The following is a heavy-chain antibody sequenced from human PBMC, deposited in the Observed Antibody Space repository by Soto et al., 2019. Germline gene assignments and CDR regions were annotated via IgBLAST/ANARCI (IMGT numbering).Heavy chain of an antibody. Sequence: GSLRVYCVDSGFTFSSYWMSWVRQAPGKGLEWVANIKQDGSEKYYVDSVKGRFTISRDNAKNSLYLQMNSLRAEDTAVYYCARAHPDYYGSGSYYFILGYFDYWGQGTLATVSS. CDR1: GFTFSSYW. CDR2: IKQDGSEK. V-gene: IGHV3-7*01. CDR3: ARAHPDYYGSGSYYFILGYFDY. D-gene: IGHD3-10*01. J-gene: IGHJ4*02.